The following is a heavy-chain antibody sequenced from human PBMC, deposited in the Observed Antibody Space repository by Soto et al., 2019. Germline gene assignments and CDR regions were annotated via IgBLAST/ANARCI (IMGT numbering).Heavy chain of an antibody. D-gene: IGHD6-13*01. CDR3: ARGERQQQRDY. Sequence: PSESLCRTWSVCGGSICSSRWWRWVRPPPGQGLEWIGEIYHSGSTNYNPSLKSRVIISVDKSKNQFSLKLSSVTDADTAVYYCARGERQQQRDYWGQGTLVTVS. CDR1: GGSICSSRW. V-gene: IGHV4-4*02. CDR2: IYHSGST. J-gene: IGHJ4*02.